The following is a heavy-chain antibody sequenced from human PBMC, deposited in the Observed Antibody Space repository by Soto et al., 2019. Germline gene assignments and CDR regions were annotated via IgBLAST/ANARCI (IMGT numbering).Heavy chain of an antibody. D-gene: IGHD3-10*01. CDR2: IYTSGST. J-gene: IGHJ5*02. CDR3: ARVNPYYYGLGSYNELFDP. Sequence: SETLSLTCTVSGGSISSYYWSWIRQPAGKGLEWIGRIYTSGSTNYNPSLKSRVTMSVDTSKNQFSLKLSSVTAADTAVYYCARVNPYYYGLGSYNELFDPWGQGTLVTVSS. V-gene: IGHV4-4*07. CDR1: GGSISSYY.